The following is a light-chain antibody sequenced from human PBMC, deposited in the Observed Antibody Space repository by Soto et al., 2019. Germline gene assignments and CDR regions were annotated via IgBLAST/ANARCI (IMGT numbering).Light chain of an antibody. J-gene: IGKJ1*01. CDR2: PSS. Sequence: DIQMTQSPSSLSASVGDRVTITCRASQGISNYLAWYQQKPGRVPKLLIYPSSTLQSGVPSRFSGSGSGTDFTLTISSLQPEDVATYYCQRYNSASTFGRGTKVEIK. V-gene: IGKV1-27*01. CDR3: QRYNSAST. CDR1: QGISNY.